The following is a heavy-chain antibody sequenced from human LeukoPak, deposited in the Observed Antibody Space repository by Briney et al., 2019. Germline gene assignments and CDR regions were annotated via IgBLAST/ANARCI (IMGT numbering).Heavy chain of an antibody. CDR3: ARMEGWELLLYYFDY. J-gene: IGHJ4*02. V-gene: IGHV3-11*04. Sequence: GGSLRLSCAASGFTFSDYYMSWIRQAPGKGLEWVPYISSSGSTIYYADSVKGRFTISRDNAKNSLYLQMNSLRAEDTAVYYCARMEGWELLLYYFDYWGQGTLVTVSS. D-gene: IGHD1-26*01. CDR1: GFTFSDYY. CDR2: ISSSGSTI.